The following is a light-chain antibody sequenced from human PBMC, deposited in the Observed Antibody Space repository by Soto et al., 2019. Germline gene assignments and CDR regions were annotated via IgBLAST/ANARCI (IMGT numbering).Light chain of an antibody. V-gene: IGKV1-5*01. CDR1: QNVNDY. J-gene: IGKJ1*01. CDR3: QQYSSHRT. Sequence: DIQMTQTPSTLSASVGDRVTINCRASQNVNDYFAWYQQKPGNSPKVLIYDASTLERGVPSRFSGSGSGTEFTLTISGLQADDFATYYCQQYSSHRTFGQGTKVDIK. CDR2: DAS.